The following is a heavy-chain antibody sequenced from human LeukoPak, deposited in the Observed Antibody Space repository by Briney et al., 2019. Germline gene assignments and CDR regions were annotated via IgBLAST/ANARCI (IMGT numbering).Heavy chain of an antibody. J-gene: IGHJ4*02. Sequence: GGSLRLSCAASGFTFSSYGMHWVRQAPGKGLEWVAVISYDGSNKYYADSVKGRFTISRDNSKNTLHLQMNSLRAEDTAVYYCAKTIVGATTVDYWGQGTLVTVSS. D-gene: IGHD1-26*01. CDR3: AKTIVGATTVDY. V-gene: IGHV3-30*18. CDR2: ISYDGSNK. CDR1: GFTFSSYG.